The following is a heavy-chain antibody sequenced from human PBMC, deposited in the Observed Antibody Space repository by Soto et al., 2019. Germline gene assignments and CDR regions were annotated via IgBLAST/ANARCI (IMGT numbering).Heavy chain of an antibody. Sequence: EVQVVQSGGGLIQPGGALKLSCAVSGFTVNWNYMNWVRQAPGKVLEWVSVVYTDGTTYYADSVKGRFTISRDNSKNTLFLQMNSLRAEDTAIYYCARDVAAGAYYFDYWGQGSQVTVSS. J-gene: IGHJ4*02. CDR1: GFTVNWNY. V-gene: IGHV3-53*01. CDR2: VYTDGTT. CDR3: ARDVAAGAYYFDY. D-gene: IGHD6-13*01.